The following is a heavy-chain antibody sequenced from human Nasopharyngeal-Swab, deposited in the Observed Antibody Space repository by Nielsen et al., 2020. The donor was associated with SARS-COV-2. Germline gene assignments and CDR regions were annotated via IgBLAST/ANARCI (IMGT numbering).Heavy chain of an antibody. CDR3: ARGLTGHIVQWIPSPY. J-gene: IGHJ4*02. CDR2: ISELGSGI. D-gene: IGHD1-14*01. CDR1: GFSITTYG. Sequence: GGSLRLSCAASGFSITTYGMTWVRQAPGKGLERVSGISELGSGIYHADSVRGRFSIPRDTSKNTVYLQMNTVRAEDTGLYYCARGLTGHIVQWIPSPYWGQGTLVTVSS. V-gene: IGHV3-23*01.